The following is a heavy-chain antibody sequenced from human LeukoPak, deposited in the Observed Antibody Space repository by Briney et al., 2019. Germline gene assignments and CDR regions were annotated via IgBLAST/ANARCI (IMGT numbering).Heavy chain of an antibody. Sequence: GGSLRLSCAASGFTFSSYSMNWVRQAPGKGLEWVSSISSSSSYIYYADSVKGRFTISRDNAKNSLYLQMNSLRAEDTAVYYCARGAVPAAIFGFYYYYMDVWGKGTTVTVSS. J-gene: IGHJ6*03. CDR3: ARGAVPAAIFGFYYYYMDV. V-gene: IGHV3-21*01. D-gene: IGHD2-2*02. CDR2: ISSSSSYI. CDR1: GFTFSSYS.